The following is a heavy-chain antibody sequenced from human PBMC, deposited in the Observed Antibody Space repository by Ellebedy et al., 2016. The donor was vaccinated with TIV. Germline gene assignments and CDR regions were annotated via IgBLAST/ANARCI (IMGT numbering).Heavy chain of an antibody. D-gene: IGHD3/OR15-3a*01. Sequence: MPSETLSLTCTVSGGSISSYYWSWIRQPPGKGLEWIGYIYYSGSTNYNPSLKSRVTISVDTSKNQFSLKLSSVTAADTAVYYCARYGLVMDVWGQGTTVTVSS. J-gene: IGHJ6*02. CDR1: GGSISSYY. CDR3: ARYGLVMDV. V-gene: IGHV4-59*01. CDR2: IYYSGST.